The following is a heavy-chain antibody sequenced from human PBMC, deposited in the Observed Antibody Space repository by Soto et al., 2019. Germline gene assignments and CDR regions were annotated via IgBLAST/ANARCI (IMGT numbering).Heavy chain of an antibody. CDR1: GGSISSYY. V-gene: IGHV4-59*01. CDR2: IYYSGST. J-gene: IGHJ4*02. D-gene: IGHD1-26*01. CDR3: ARRYGGNFDY. Sequence: QVQLQESGPGLVKPSETLSLTCTVSGGSISSYYWSWIRQPPGKGLEWIGYIYYSGSTNYNPSLXSXVXIXXDRSKNQFSLKLSSVTAAATAVYYCARRYGGNFDYWGQGTLVTVSS.